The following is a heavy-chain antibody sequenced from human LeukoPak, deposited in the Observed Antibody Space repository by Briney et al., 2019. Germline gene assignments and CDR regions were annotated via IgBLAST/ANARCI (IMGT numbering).Heavy chain of an antibody. CDR1: GFTFSSYW. J-gene: IGHJ3*02. CDR3: ARVIRGSIQQQLVLLDAFDI. Sequence: SGGSLRLSCAASGFTFSSYWMHWVRQAPGKGLVWVSRINSDGSSTSYADSVKGRFTISRDNAKNTLYLQMNSLRAEDTAVYYCARVIRGSIQQQLVLLDAFDIWGQGTMVTVSS. V-gene: IGHV3-74*01. D-gene: IGHD6-13*01. CDR2: INSDGSST.